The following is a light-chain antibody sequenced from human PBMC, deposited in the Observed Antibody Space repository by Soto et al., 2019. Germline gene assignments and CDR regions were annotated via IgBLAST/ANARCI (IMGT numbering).Light chain of an antibody. V-gene: IGLV1-47*02. CDR2: CND. J-gene: IGLJ3*02. Sequence: QSVLTQQPSASGTPGQRVTVSCSGSSSNIGTNYVYWYKQLPGTAPKLLIYCNDQRPSGVPDRLSGSKSGTSASLAISGLRSEDEADYYCATRDNSLSRWVFGGGTKVTVL. CDR3: ATRDNSLSRWV. CDR1: SSNIGTNY.